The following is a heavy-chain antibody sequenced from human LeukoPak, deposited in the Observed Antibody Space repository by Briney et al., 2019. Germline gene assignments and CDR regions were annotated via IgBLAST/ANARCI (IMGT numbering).Heavy chain of an antibody. V-gene: IGHV4-34*01. Sequence: PSETLSLTCAVYGGSFSGYYWSWIRQPPGKGLEWIGEINHSGSTNYNPSLKSRVTISVDTSKNQFSLKLSSVTAADTAVYYCARLGDFWSGYSSDAFDIWGQGTMVTVSS. CDR1: GGSFSGYY. CDR2: INHSGST. CDR3: ARLGDFWSGYSSDAFDI. J-gene: IGHJ3*02. D-gene: IGHD3-3*01.